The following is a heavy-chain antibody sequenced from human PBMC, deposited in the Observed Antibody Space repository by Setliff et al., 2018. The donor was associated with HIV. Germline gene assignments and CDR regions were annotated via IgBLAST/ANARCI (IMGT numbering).Heavy chain of an antibody. Sequence: SETLSLTCSVSGGSINANEYYWNWIRQSPGKGLEWIGHIYYGGQTNYNPSLKSRVTISVDTSKNQFSLKLYSVTAADTSVYYCARRWGIRGYSSWGQGTLVTVSS. CDR3: ARRWGIRGYSS. J-gene: IGHJ5*02. CDR1: GGSINANEYY. CDR2: IYYGGQT. D-gene: IGHD5-18*01. V-gene: IGHV4-61*05.